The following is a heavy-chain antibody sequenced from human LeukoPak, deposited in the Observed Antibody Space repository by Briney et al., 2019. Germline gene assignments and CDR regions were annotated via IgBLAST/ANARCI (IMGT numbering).Heavy chain of an antibody. CDR2: FDPEDGET. Sequence: ASVKVSCKVSGYTLTELSMHWVRQAPGKGLEWMGGFDPEDGETIYAQKFQGRVTMTEDTSTDTAYMELSSLRSEDTAVYYCATESIAVAGILLDWFDPWGQGTLVTVSS. CDR3: ATESIAVAGILLDWFDP. D-gene: IGHD6-19*01. J-gene: IGHJ5*02. V-gene: IGHV1-24*01. CDR1: GYTLTELS.